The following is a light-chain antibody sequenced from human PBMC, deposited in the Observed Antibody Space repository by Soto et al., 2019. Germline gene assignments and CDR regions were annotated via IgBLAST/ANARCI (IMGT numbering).Light chain of an antibody. CDR2: DAS. Sequence: DIQMTQSPSTLSASVGDRVTITCRASQSMNDWLAWYQQKPGKAPKALIYDASSLQSGVPSRFSGRGSGTEFTLTIDSLQPDDVATYYCLRYNAFSQTFGQGTKV. J-gene: IGKJ1*01. CDR1: QSMNDW. CDR3: LRYNAFSQT. V-gene: IGKV1-5*01.